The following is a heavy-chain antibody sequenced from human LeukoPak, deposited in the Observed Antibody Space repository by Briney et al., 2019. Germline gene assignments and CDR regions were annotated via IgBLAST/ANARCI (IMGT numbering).Heavy chain of an antibody. CDR2: IYYSGST. CDR3: ARAPGEYSSSSGYYYYMDV. D-gene: IGHD6-6*01. J-gene: IGHJ6*03. V-gene: IGHV4-39*07. CDR1: GGSISSSSYY. Sequence: PSETLSLTCTVSGGSISSSSYYWGWIRQPPGKGLEWIGSIYYSGSTYYNPSLKSRVTISVDTSKNQFSLKLSSVTAADTAVYYCARAPGEYSSSSGYYYYMDVWGKGTTVTVSS.